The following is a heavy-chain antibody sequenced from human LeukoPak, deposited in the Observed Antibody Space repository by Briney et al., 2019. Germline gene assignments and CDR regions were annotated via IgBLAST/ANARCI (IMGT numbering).Heavy chain of an antibody. J-gene: IGHJ6*02. D-gene: IGHD6-19*01. CDR3: ARDEEVAGTNPGYYYYYGMDV. CDR2: ISSSSSYI. Sequence: GGSLRLSCAASGFTFSSYSMNWVRQAPGKGLEWVSPISSSSSYIYYADSVKGRFTISRDSAKNSLYLQMNSLRAEDTAVHYCARDEEVAGTNPGYYYYYGMDVWGQGTTVTVSS. CDR1: GFTFSSYS. V-gene: IGHV3-21*01.